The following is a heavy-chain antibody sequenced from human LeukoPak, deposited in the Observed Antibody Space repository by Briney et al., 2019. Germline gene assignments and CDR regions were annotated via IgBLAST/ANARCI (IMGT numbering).Heavy chain of an antibody. CDR1: GFTFSSYS. CDR3: ARDGRALLRDFDH. CDR2: ISSSSSHM. Sequence: GGSLRLSCAASGFTFSSYSMNWVRQAPGKGLEWVSSISSSSSHMYYADSVKGQFTISRDNAKNTLYLQMNSLRAEDTGVYYCARDGRALLRDFDHWGQGTLVTVSS. J-gene: IGHJ4*02. D-gene: IGHD1-26*01. V-gene: IGHV3-21*01.